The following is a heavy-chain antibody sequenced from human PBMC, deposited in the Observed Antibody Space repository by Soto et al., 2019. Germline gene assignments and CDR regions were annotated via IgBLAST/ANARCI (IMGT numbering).Heavy chain of an antibody. D-gene: IGHD3-22*01. CDR1: GGTFSSYA. V-gene: IGHV1-69*13. J-gene: IGHJ3*02. Sequence: GASVKVSCKASGGTFSSYAITWVRQAPGQGLEWMGGIIPIFGTANYAQKFQGRVTITADESTSTAYMELSSLRSEDTAVYYCARATYYYDSSGYPHAFDIWGQGTMVTVSS. CDR3: ARATYYYDSSGYPHAFDI. CDR2: IIPIFGTA.